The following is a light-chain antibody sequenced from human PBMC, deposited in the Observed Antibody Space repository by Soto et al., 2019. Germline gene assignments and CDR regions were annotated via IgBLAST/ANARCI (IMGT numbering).Light chain of an antibody. Sequence: EIVLTQSPATLSLSPGERATLCCRASESVSTYLAWYQQKPGRAPRVXIYDASQRDTGILARFSGSGSGTGCTLTISSLEPEDFAVDFCQHRSNWPLTFGGGTQVDIK. CDR1: ESVSTY. CDR2: DAS. J-gene: IGKJ4*01. V-gene: IGKV3-11*01. CDR3: QHRSNWPLT.